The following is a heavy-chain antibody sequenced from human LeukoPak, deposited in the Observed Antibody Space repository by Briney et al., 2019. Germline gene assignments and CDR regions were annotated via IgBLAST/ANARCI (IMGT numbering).Heavy chain of an antibody. CDR1: GGSISSYY. V-gene: IGHV4-59*01. Sequence: SETLSLTCTVSGGSISSYYWSWIRQPPGKGLEWIGFIYYSGSTNYNPSLKSRVTISVATSKNQFSLKLSSVTAADTAVYYCARTTMVRGVYDAFDIWGQGTMATVSS. CDR2: IYYSGST. J-gene: IGHJ3*02. D-gene: IGHD3-10*01. CDR3: ARTTMVRGVYDAFDI.